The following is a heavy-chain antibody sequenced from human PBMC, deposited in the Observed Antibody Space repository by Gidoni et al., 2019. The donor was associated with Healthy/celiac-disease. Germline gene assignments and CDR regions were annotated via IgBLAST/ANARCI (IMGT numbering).Heavy chain of an antibody. CDR3: AKGGTTYYDFWSGYSTNYYFDY. D-gene: IGHD3-3*01. V-gene: IGHV3-23*01. J-gene: IGHJ4*02. Sequence: EVQLLESGGGLVQPGGSLRLSCAAAGFTFSSDAMSWVSQAPGKGLEWVSAISGSGGSTYYADSVKGRFTISRDNSKNTLYLQMNSLRAEDTAVYYCAKGGTTYYDFWSGYSTNYYFDYWGQGTLVTVSS. CDR2: ISGSGGST. CDR1: GFTFSSDA.